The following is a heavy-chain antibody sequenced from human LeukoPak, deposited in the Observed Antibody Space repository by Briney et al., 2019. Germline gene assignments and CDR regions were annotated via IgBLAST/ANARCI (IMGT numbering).Heavy chain of an antibody. CDR2: IYSGGST. Sequence: GGSLRLSCAASGFTVSSNYMSWVRQAPGKGLEWVSVIYSGGSTYYADSVKGRFTISRDNSKNTLYLQMNSLRAEDTAVYYCAKDLIPYDILTGYYVAGVWGKGTTVTVSS. J-gene: IGHJ6*04. D-gene: IGHD3-9*01. V-gene: IGHV3-53*01. CDR3: AKDLIPYDILTGYYVAGV. CDR1: GFTVSSNY.